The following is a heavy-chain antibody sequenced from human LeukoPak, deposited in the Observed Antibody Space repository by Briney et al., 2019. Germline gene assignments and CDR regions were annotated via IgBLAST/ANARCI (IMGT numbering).Heavy chain of an antibody. Sequence: SQTLSLTCAISGDSVSINSVTWNWIRQSPSRGLEWLGRTYYRSTWYNDYAVSVRGRITVNPDTSKNQFSLHLNSVTPEDTAVYYCARRLTQYDCFDPWGQGILVTVSS. CDR1: GDSVSINSVT. V-gene: IGHV6-1*01. D-gene: IGHD2-2*01. J-gene: IGHJ5*02. CDR2: TYYRSTWYN. CDR3: ARRLTQYDCFDP.